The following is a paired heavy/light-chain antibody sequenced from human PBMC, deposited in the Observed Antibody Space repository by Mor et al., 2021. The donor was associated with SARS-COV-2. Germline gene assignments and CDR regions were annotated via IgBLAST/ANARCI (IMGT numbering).Heavy chain of an antibody. D-gene: IGHD2-21*02. J-gene: IGHJ3*02. Sequence: QVQLVQSGTEVKKPGSSVKVSCKASGISFTSYAYAWVRQAPGQGLEWMGNVVPILGSANYAQKLQGRVTITADKSTTTVHMELRSLTSEDTAVYYCAREVTEIDTFDIWGQGTMVTVSS. V-gene: IGHV1-69*04. CDR1: GISFTSYA. CDR3: AREVTEIDTFDI. CDR2: VVPILGSA.
Light chain of an antibody. J-gene: IGKJ2*01. Sequence: DIQMTQSPSSLSASVGDRVTITCRASQSISRYLNWYQQKPGKAPKLLIYAASSLQSGVPSRFSGVGSGTDFTLTISSLQLEDFATYYCQQSYNSPRTFGQGTKLDMK. CDR3: QQSYNSPRT. V-gene: IGKV1-39*01. CDR1: QSISRY. CDR2: AAS.